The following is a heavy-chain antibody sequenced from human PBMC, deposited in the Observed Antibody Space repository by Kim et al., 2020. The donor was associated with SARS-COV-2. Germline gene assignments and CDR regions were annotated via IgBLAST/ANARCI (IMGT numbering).Heavy chain of an antibody. CDR2: ISYDGSNK. J-gene: IGHJ4*02. CDR3: ARGGQSLLDYFDY. CDR1: GFTFNTYA. V-gene: IGHV3-30*04. Sequence: GGSLRLSCAASGFTFNTYAMHWVRQAPGKGLEWVAVISYDGSNKYYADSVKGRFTISRDISRNTLYLQMNSLRAEDTAVYYCARGGQSLLDYFDYWGQGT.